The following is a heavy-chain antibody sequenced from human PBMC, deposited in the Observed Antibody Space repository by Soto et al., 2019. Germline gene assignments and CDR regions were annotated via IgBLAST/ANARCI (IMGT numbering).Heavy chain of an antibody. CDR1: GFTFSSYG. CDR3: ASGYYGSGRGYYYYMDV. J-gene: IGHJ6*03. V-gene: IGHV3-33*01. D-gene: IGHD3-10*01. Sequence: QVQLVESGGGVVQPGRSLRLSCAASGFTFSSYGMHWVRQAPGKGLEWVAVIWYDGSNKYYADSVKGRFTISRDNSKNTLYLQMNSQRAEDTAVYYCASGYYGSGRGYYYYMDVWGKGTTVTVSS. CDR2: IWYDGSNK.